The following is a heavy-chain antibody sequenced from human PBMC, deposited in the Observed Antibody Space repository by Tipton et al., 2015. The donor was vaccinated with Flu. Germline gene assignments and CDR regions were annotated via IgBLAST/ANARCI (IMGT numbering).Heavy chain of an antibody. Sequence: SLRLSCAASGFTFSSYAMHWVRQAPGKGLEWVAVISYDGSNKYYADSVKGRFTISRDNSKNTLYLQMNSLRAEDTAVYYCARGGGYDSSGYPSYYYDMDVWGQGTTVTVSS. CDR2: ISYDGSNK. D-gene: IGHD3-22*01. V-gene: IGHV3-30-3*01. J-gene: IGHJ6*02. CDR3: ARGGGYDSSGYPSYYYDMDV. CDR1: GFTFSSYA.